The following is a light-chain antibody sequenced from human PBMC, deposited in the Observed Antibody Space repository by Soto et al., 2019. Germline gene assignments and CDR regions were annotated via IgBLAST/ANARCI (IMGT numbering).Light chain of an antibody. V-gene: IGKV1-5*03. J-gene: IGKJ1*01. CDR1: QTITTS. Sequence: DIQITQSPSTLSASVGDGVTITCRASQTITTSLAWYQQKPGKAPKLLIYKASSLESGVPSRFSGSGSGKEFTLTISSLQPDDFATYYCQQYDSYSVRTFGQGTKVEI. CDR2: KAS. CDR3: QQYDSYSVRT.